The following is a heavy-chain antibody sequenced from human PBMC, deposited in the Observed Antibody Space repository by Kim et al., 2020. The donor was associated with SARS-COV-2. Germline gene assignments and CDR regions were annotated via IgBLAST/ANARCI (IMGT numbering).Heavy chain of an antibody. CDR2: ISYDGSNK. Sequence: GGSLRLSCAASGFTFSSYGMHWVRQAPGKGLEWVAVISYDGSNKYYADSVKGRFTISRDNSKNTLYLQMNSLRAEDTAVYYCAKDSGSSSWYRVPGYYYG. D-gene: IGHD6-13*01. CDR1: GFTFSSYG. CDR3: AKDSGSSSWYRVPGYYYG. J-gene: IGHJ6*01. V-gene: IGHV3-30*18.